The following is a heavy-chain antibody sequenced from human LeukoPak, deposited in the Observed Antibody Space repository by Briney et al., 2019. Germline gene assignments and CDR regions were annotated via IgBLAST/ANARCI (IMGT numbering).Heavy chain of an antibody. V-gene: IGHV4-38-2*02. J-gene: IGHJ4*02. CDR1: GYSISSGYY. Sequence: SETLSLTCTVSGYSISSGYYWGWIRPPPGKGLEWIGSIYHSGSTYYNPSLKSRVTISVDTSKNQFSLKLSSVTAADTAVYYCARESSPSLATAPFDYWGQGTLVTVSS. CDR2: IYHSGST. D-gene: IGHD1-1*01. CDR3: ARESSPSLATAPFDY.